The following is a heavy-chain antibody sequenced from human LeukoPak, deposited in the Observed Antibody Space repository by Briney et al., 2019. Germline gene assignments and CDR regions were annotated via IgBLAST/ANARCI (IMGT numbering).Heavy chain of an antibody. D-gene: IGHD3-10*02. CDR2: ISSSGSTI. CDR3: VELGITMIGGV. V-gene: IGHV3-48*03. J-gene: IGHJ6*04. Sequence: GGSLRLSCAASGFTFSSYEMNWVRQAPGKGLEWVSYISSSGSTIYYADSVKGRFTISRDNAKNSLYLQMNSLRAEDTAVYYCVELGITMIGGVWGKGTTVTVSS. CDR1: GFTFSSYE.